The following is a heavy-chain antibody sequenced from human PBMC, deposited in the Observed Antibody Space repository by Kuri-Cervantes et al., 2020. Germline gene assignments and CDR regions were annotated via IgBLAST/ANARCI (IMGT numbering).Heavy chain of an antibody. J-gene: IGHJ4*02. Sequence: GESLKISCAASGFTFSSYAMHWVRQAPGKGLEWVAVISYDGSNKYYADSVKGRFTISRDNSKNTLYLQMNSLRAEDTAVYYCAGPAGTANQAMVVDYWGQGTLVTVSS. D-gene: IGHD5-18*01. V-gene: IGHV3-30-3*01. CDR2: ISYDGSNK. CDR1: GFTFSSYA. CDR3: AGPAGTANQAMVVDY.